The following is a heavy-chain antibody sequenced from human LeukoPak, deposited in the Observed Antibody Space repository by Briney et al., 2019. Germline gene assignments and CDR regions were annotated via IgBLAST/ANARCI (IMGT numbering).Heavy chain of an antibody. Sequence: ASVKVSCKASGYAFTDYYMHWVRQAPGQGLEWMGWINPKSGGTNYAQKFQGRVTMTRDTSIATAYMELSRLRLDDTAVYYCVREGMTTVVSTFDYWGQGTLVTVSS. CDR3: VREGMTTVVSTFDY. J-gene: IGHJ4*02. V-gene: IGHV1-2*02. CDR2: INPKSGGT. CDR1: GYAFTDYY. D-gene: IGHD4-23*01.